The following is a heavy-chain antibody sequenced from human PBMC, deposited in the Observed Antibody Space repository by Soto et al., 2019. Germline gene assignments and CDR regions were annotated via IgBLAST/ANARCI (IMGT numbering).Heavy chain of an antibody. CDR1: GFTFKNYG. J-gene: IGHJ4*02. CDR2: VWYDGSNK. CDR3: ARDRVRDSESSLDS. Sequence: QVQLVESGGDVVQPGRSLRLSCAASGFTFKNYGMHWVRQAPGRGLEWVAVVWYDGSNKDYADSVKGRFTISRDNSKNTLYPQMNSLRAEETAVYYCARDRVRDSESSLDSWGQGTLVTVSS. D-gene: IGHD2-15*01. V-gene: IGHV3-33*01.